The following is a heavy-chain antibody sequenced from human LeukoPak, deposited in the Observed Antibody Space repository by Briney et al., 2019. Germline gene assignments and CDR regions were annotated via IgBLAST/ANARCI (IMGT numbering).Heavy chain of an antibody. D-gene: IGHD2-15*01. CDR3: AREVCSGGSCYGWFDP. CDR1: GYTFTGYY. CDR2: INPNSGGT. V-gene: IGHV1-2*02. Sequence: ASVTVSCKASGYTFTGYYMHWVRQAPGQGLEWMGWINPNSGGTNYAQEFQGRVTMTRDTSISTAYMELSRLRSDDTAVYYCAREVCSGGSCYGWFDPWGQGTLVTVSS. J-gene: IGHJ5*02.